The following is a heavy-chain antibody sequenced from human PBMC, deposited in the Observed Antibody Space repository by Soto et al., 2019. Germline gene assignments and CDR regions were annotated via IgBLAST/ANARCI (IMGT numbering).Heavy chain of an antibody. CDR3: ARHGYNYGGGYFYY. V-gene: IGHV3-66*04. CDR1: GVTVSSNY. D-gene: IGHD5-18*01. CDR2: IYSGGST. J-gene: IGHJ4*02. Sequence: EVQLVESGGGLVQPGGSLRLSCAASGVTVSSNYMSWVRQAPGKGLEWVSVIYSGGSTYYADSVKGRFTSSRDNSKNTLYLQMNSLRAEDTAVYYCARHGYNYGGGYFYYWGQGTLVTVSS.